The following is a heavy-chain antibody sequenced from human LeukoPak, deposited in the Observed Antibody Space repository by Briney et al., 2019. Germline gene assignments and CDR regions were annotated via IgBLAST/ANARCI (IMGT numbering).Heavy chain of an antibody. V-gene: IGHV1-46*01. J-gene: IGHJ4*02. Sequence: GASVKVYCKASGYTFSSYYVHWVRQAPGQGLEWMGIINPSGGSTSYAQKFQGRVTMTRDTSTSTVYMELSSLRSEDTAVYYCASSDGYINYWGQGTLVTVSS. CDR1: GYTFSSYY. D-gene: IGHD3-22*01. CDR3: ASSDGYINY. CDR2: INPSGGST.